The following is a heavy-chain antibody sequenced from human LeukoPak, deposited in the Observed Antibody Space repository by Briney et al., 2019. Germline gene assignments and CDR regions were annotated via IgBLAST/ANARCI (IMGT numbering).Heavy chain of an antibody. CDR1: GGSISSSSYY. V-gene: IGHV4-39*01. D-gene: IGHD5-18*01. Sequence: PSETLSLTCTASGGSISSSSYYWGWIRQPPGKGLEWIGSIYYSGSTYYNPSLKSRVTISVDTSKNQFSLKLSSVTAADTAVYYCASGYSYGGGRNAFDIWGQGTMVTVSS. CDR3: ASGYSYGGGRNAFDI. J-gene: IGHJ3*02. CDR2: IYYSGST.